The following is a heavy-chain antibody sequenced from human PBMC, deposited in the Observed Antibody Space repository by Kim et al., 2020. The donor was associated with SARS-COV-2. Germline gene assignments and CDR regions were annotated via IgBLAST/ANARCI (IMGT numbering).Heavy chain of an antibody. D-gene: IGHD1-26*01. CDR2: IYDDGST. CDR1: GGSISGSTIS. V-gene: IGHV4-39*01. CDR3: ARNSVS. J-gene: IGHJ5*02. Sequence: SETLSLTCTVSGGSISGSTISWGWIRQPPGKGLEYIGTIYDDGSTYSNPALKSRVTISADTSKNQFSLRLSSGTAADTAVYYCARNSVSWGQGILVTVSS.